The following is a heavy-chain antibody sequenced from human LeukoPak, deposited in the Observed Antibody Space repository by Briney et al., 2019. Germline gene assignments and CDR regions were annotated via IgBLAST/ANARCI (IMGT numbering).Heavy chain of an antibody. Sequence: ASVKASCKASGYTFTGYYMHWVRQAPGQGLEWMGWINPNSGGTNYAQKFQGRVTMTRDTSISTAYMELSRLRSDDTAVYYCARPRYCSGGSCYSYYFDYWGQGTLVTVSS. CDR3: ARPRYCSGGSCYSYYFDY. D-gene: IGHD2-15*01. CDR2: INPNSGGT. V-gene: IGHV1-2*02. J-gene: IGHJ4*02. CDR1: GYTFTGYY.